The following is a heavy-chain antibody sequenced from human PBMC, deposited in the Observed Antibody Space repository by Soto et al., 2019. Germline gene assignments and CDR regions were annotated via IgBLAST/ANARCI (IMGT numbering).Heavy chain of an antibody. D-gene: IGHD7-27*01. CDR2: ISSSSSVI. CDR1: GFILSDCA. J-gene: IGHJ6*03. CDR3: ARDLSWGSNWYYYMDV. Sequence: GVLRLSCATSGFILSDCAMNWVRQAPGKGLEWVSYISSSSSVIDYADSVKGRFTVSRDNARNSLYLQMNSLRAEDTAVYYCARDLSWGSNWYYYMDVWGKGTTVTVS. V-gene: IGHV3-48*01.